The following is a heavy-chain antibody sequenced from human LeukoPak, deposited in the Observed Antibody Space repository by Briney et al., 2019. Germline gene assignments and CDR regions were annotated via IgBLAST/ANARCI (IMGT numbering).Heavy chain of an antibody. V-gene: IGHV1-69*05. D-gene: IGHD3-3*02. CDR2: IIPIFGTA. CDR3: AKDQVGLDGHFWSGYSPDDAFDI. J-gene: IGHJ3*02. Sequence: SVKVSCKASGGTFSSYAISWVRQAPGQGLEWMGGIIPIFGTANYAQKFQGRVTITTDESTSTAYMELSSLRSEDTAVYYCAKDQVGLDGHFWSGYSPDDAFDIWGQGTMVTVSS. CDR1: GGTFSSYA.